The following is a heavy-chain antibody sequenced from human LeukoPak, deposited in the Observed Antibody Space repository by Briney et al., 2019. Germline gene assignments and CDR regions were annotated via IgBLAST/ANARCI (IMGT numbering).Heavy chain of an antibody. CDR2: IYYSGST. J-gene: IGHJ4*02. D-gene: IGHD3-22*01. CDR3: ARTYDSSGYYYDGGYYFDY. CDR1: GGSINSSSYY. Sequence: SETLSLTCTVSGGSINSSSYYWGWIRQPPGKGLEWIGSIYYSGSTYYNPSLKSRVTISVDTSKNQFSLKLSSVTAADTAVYYCARTYDSSGYYYDGGYYFDYWGQGTLVTVSS. V-gene: IGHV4-39*07.